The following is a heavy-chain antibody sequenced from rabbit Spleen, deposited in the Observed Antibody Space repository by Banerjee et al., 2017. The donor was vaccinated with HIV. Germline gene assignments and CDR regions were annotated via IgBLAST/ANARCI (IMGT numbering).Heavy chain of an antibody. V-gene: IGHV1S40*01. D-gene: IGHD1-1*01. CDR1: GFSFSGTYY. Sequence: QSLEESGGDLVKPGASLTLTCTASGFSFSGTYYMCWVRQAPGKGLEWITCIESGSSGFSYFATWAKGRFTISETSSTTVTLQVTRLTAADTATYFCARDTSSSFSSYGMDLWGQGTLVTVS. J-gene: IGHJ6*01. CDR3: ARDTSSSFSSYGMDL. CDR2: IESGSSGFS.